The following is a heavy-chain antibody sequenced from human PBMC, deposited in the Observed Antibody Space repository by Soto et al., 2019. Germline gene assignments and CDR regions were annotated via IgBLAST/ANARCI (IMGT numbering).Heavy chain of an antibody. Sequence: KPSETLSLTCAVSGYSISSGYYWGWIRQPPGKGLEWIGSIYHSGSTHYNPSLKSRVTISVDTSKNQFSLKLSSVTAADTAVYYCAREEYSYGYDWFDPWGQGTLVTVSS. CDR2: IYHSGST. CDR1: GYSISSGYY. V-gene: IGHV4-38-2*02. J-gene: IGHJ5*02. CDR3: AREEYSYGYDWFDP. D-gene: IGHD5-18*01.